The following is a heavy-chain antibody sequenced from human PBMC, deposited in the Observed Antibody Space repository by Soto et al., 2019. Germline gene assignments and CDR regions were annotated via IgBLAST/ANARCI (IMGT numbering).Heavy chain of an antibody. CDR3: ARHGARDYYYYGMDV. J-gene: IGHJ6*02. Sequence: GESLKISCKGSGYSFTSYLIGWVRQMPGKGLEWMGIIYPGDSDTRYSPSFQGQVTISADKSISTAYLQWSSLKASDTAMYYCARHGARDYYYYGMDVWGQGTTVTVSS. CDR2: IYPGDSDT. V-gene: IGHV5-51*01. D-gene: IGHD3-10*01. CDR1: GYSFTSYL.